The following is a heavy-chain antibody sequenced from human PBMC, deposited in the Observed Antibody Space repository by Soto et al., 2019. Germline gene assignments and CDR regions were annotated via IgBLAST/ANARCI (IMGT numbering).Heavy chain of an antibody. Sequence: SEPLFLTWAVSGGSFTGNNGCSGVRQPPGQGLEWIVEIYRTGSTNYNPSLKSRVTISLDKSENQFSLKVTSLTAADTAVYYCASRDPGTSVDYWGQGTLVTVSS. CDR2: IYRTGST. V-gene: IGHV4-4*02. D-gene: IGHD1-7*01. CDR3: ASRDPGTSVDY. J-gene: IGHJ4*02. CDR1: GGSFTGNNG.